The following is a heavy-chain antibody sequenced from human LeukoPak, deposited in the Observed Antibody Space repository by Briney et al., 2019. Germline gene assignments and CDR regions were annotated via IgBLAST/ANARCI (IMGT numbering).Heavy chain of an antibody. J-gene: IGHJ4*02. CDR3: AKDPYALYYYDSGSYADY. CDR1: GFTFSSYA. V-gene: IGHV3-30-3*01. CDR2: ISYDGSNK. D-gene: IGHD3-10*01. Sequence: PGRSLRLSCAASGFTFSSYAMHWVRQAPGKGLEWVAVISYDGSNKYYADSVKGRFTISRDNSKNTLYLQMNSLRAEDTAVYFCAKDPYALYYYDSGSYADYWGQGTLVTVSS.